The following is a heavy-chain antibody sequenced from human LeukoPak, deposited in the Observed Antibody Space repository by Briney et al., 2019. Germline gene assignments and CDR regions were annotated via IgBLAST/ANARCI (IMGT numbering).Heavy chain of an antibody. CDR3: ARDKDSGGATGSILDY. CDR1: GFTFSSYW. V-gene: IGHV3-7*03. D-gene: IGHD1-26*01. CDR2: IKQDGSEK. Sequence: GGSLRLSCAASGFTFSSYWMSWVRQAPGKGLEWVANIKQDGSEKYYVDSVRGRFTISRDNAKNSLYLQMNSLRAEDTAVYYCARDKDSGGATGSILDYWGQGTLVTVSS. J-gene: IGHJ4*02.